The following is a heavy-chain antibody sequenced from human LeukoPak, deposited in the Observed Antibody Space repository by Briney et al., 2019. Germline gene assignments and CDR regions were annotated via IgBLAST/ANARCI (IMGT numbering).Heavy chain of an antibody. CDR2: INTFGTTA. J-gene: IGHJ4*02. Sequence: GGSLRLSCAVSGFTFSSYWMNWVRQVPGKGLVWVSHINTFGTTATYADSVKGRFTISRDNANNTLYLQMNSLRVEDTAVYYCVRGNAYKFDYWGQGTLVTVSS. V-gene: IGHV3-74*01. D-gene: IGHD5-24*01. CDR3: VRGNAYKFDY. CDR1: GFTFSSYW.